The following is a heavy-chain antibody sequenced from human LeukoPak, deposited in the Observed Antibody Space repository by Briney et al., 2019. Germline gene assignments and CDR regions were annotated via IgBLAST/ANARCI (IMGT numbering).Heavy chain of an antibody. CDR3: ATEYYDSSGYYSTAYFQH. J-gene: IGHJ1*01. CDR1: GYTFTGYY. CDR2: INPNSGGT. D-gene: IGHD3-22*01. Sequence: ASVKVSCKASGYTFTGYYMHWVRQAPGQGLEWMGWINPNSGGTNYAQKFQGRVTMTEDTSTDTAYMELSSLRSEDTAVYYCATEYYDSSGYYSTAYFQHWGQGTLVTVSS. V-gene: IGHV1-2*02.